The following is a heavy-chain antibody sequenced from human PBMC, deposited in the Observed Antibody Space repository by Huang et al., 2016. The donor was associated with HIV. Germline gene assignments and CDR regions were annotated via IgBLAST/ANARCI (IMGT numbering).Heavy chain of an antibody. Sequence: QVQLVESGGGVVQPGRSLRLSCAASGFAVNNHAMHWVRQAPGKGLDWVAVISKDGSNNYYADSLKGRFTISRDSSKSTLFLHMTSLRTEDTAVYYCARAKDTWDAYDIWGQGTMVIVSS. V-gene: IGHV3-30-3*01. CDR1: GFAVNNHA. CDR2: ISKDGSNN. D-gene: IGHD5-18*01. CDR3: ARAKDTWDAYDI. J-gene: IGHJ3*02.